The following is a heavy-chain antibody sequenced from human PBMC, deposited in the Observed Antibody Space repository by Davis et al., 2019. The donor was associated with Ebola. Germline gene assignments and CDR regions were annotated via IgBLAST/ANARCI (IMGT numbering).Heavy chain of an antibody. CDR3: ARSVGDCTGGVCYDYYYYGMDV. V-gene: IGHV3-33*07. Sequence: GESLKIPCAASGFSFNKYAMSWVRQAPGKGLEWVAVIWYDGSNKYYADSVKGRFTISRDNSKNTLYLQMNSLRAEDTAVYYCARSVGDCTGGVCYDYYYYGMDVWGQGTTVTVSS. CDR1: GFSFNKYA. J-gene: IGHJ6*02. D-gene: IGHD2-8*02. CDR2: IWYDGSNK.